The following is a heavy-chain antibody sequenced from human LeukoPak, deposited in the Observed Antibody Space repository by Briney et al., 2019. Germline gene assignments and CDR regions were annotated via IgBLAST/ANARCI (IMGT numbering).Heavy chain of an antibody. V-gene: IGHV3-48*04. D-gene: IGHD3-10*01. Sequence: PGGSLRLSCAASGFTFSSYSMNWVRQAPGKGLERVSYISSSNSAIYYVDSVRGRFTISRDNAKNSLYLQMNSLRAEDTAVYFCARERSYYGSGNYAYYFDYWGQGTRVTVSS. J-gene: IGHJ4*02. CDR3: ARERSYYGSGNYAYYFDY. CDR1: GFTFSSYS. CDR2: ISSSNSAI.